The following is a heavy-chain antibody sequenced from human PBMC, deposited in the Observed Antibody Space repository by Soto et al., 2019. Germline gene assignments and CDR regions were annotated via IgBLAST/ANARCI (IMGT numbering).Heavy chain of an antibody. CDR3: AKETYSSGWYGWFDP. CDR1: GFTFDDYA. V-gene: IGHV3-9*01. Sequence: PGGSLRLSCAASGFTFDDYAMHWVRQAPGKGLEWVSGISWNSGSIGYADSVKGRFTISRDNAKNSLYLQMNSLRAEDTALYYCAKETYSSGWYGWFDPWGQGTLVTVSS. J-gene: IGHJ5*02. D-gene: IGHD6-19*01. CDR2: ISWNSGSI.